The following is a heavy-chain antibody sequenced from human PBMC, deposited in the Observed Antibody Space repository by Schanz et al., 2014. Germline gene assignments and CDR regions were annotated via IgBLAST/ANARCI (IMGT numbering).Heavy chain of an antibody. CDR1: GFTFNSYA. Sequence: EEQLLQSGGGLVQPGGSLRLSCAASGFTFNSYAMTWVRQAPGKGLEWVSGISGGGGTRNYADSVKGRFTVFRDNSKRTLYLEINDPRAEDTAVYYCAKDSCSSTTCYGYGMDVWGQGSTVTVSS. CDR2: ISGGGGTR. J-gene: IGHJ6*02. D-gene: IGHD2-2*01. V-gene: IGHV3-23*01. CDR3: AKDSCSSTTCYGYGMDV.